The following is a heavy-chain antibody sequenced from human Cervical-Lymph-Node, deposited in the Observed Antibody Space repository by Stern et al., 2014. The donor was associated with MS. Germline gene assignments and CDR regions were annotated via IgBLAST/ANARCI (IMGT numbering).Heavy chain of an antibody. J-gene: IGHJ4*02. CDR1: GFTFSRYG. Sequence: QVQLVQSGGAVVQPGRSLRLSWAASGFTFSRYGMHWVRQAPGQGLEWVTVISYDGNHKYYAASVKGRFTISRDNSKNTLHLQMNSVTPDDTAIYYCARDYEDTSMLFDHWGQGTLVTVSS. CDR3: ARDYEDTSMLFDH. V-gene: IGHV3-30*03. D-gene: IGHD2-8*01. CDR2: ISYDGNHK.